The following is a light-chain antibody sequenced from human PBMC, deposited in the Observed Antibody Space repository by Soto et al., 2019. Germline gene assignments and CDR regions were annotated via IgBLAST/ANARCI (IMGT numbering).Light chain of an antibody. Sequence: EITMTQSPATLSVSPVERATLSCRASQSVSSNLAWYQQKPGQAPRLLIYGVSTRATGIPARFSGSGSGTEFTLTISSLQSEDFAAYYCQLGLTFGGGTKVDIK. V-gene: IGKV3-15*01. CDR1: QSVSSN. CDR3: QLGLT. CDR2: GVS. J-gene: IGKJ4*01.